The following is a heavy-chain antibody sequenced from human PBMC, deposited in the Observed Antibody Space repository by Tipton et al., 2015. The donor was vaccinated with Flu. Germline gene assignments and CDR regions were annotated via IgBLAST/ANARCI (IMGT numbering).Heavy chain of an antibody. CDR1: GFTFSSFS. CDR2: ISSGSDYI. CDR3: TRGRFQYDRSGYTGFYYFDY. Sequence: SLRLSCAASGFTFSSFSLSWVRQAPGKGLGWVSSISSGSDYIYYADSVEGRFTISRDNAKNSLYLQMNSLRAEDTAVYYCTRGRFQYDRSGYTGFYYFDYWGQGTLVTVSS. J-gene: IGHJ4*02. D-gene: IGHD3-22*01. V-gene: IGHV3-21*01.